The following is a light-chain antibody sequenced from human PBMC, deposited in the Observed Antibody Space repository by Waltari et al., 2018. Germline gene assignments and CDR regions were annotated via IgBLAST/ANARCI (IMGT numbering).Light chain of an antibody. J-gene: IGKJ1*01. Sequence: IVLTQSPGSLSVSPGERATINCMSSHSVLYNSIHMDYIDWYQQKTGQPPKALLYWAATRESGVPDRFSGSVSGTDFTLSISSVQAEDAAVYYCQQYYDIQWTFGQGTKGEIK. CDR2: WAA. CDR1: HSVLYNSIHMDY. V-gene: IGKV4-1*01. CDR3: QQYYDIQWT.